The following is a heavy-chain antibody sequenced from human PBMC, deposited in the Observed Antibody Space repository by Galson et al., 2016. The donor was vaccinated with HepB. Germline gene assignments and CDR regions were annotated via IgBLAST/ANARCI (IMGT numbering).Heavy chain of an antibody. CDR2: VAFDGSHK. D-gene: IGHD1-26*01. CDR1: GFSFIDSA. J-gene: IGHJ4*02. Sequence: SLRLSCATSGFSFIDSAMHLVRQAPGKGLEWVAFVAFDGSHKDYADPVKGRFTNSRDNSNSTLYLQLTSLRLEDTAVYYCVKGRASVGTTFLQHWGQGALVTVSS. V-gene: IGHV3-30*02. CDR3: VKGRASVGTTFLQH.